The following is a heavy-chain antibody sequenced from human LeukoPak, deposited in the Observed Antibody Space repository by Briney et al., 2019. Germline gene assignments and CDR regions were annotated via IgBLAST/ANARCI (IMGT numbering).Heavy chain of an antibody. CDR2: IKQDGSDR. D-gene: IGHD6-19*01. CDR1: GFTFRNYW. V-gene: IGHV3-7*03. J-gene: IGHJ4*02. CDR3: VRNLAVAGTCFDS. Sequence: GGSLRLSCAASGFTFRNYWMSWVRQVPGTGLEWVANIKQDGSDRNYVTSVRGRFTISRDNAESSLYLQMNSLRAEDTAVYYCVRNLAVAGTCFDSWGQGTLVTASS.